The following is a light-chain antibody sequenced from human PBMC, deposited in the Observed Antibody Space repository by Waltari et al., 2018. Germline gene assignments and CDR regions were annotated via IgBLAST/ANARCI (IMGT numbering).Light chain of an antibody. CDR1: QSVLYSSNNKNY. CDR2: WAS. V-gene: IGKV4-1*01. J-gene: IGKJ2*01. Sequence: DIVMTQSPDSLAVSLGEKATINCKSSQSVLYSSNNKNYLAWYQQKPAQPPKLLIYWASTRESGVPDRCSGSGSGTDVTLTISSLQAEDVAGYYCQQYYSTPYTFGQGTKLEIK. CDR3: QQYYSTPYT.